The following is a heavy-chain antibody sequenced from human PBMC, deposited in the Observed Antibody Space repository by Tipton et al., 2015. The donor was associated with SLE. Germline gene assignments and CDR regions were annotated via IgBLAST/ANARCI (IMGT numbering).Heavy chain of an antibody. CDR3: ALEGYCTNTSCYA. Sequence: TLSLTCAVSGGSISSNIWWSWVRQPPGKGLEWIGEINHSGSTNYNPSLKSRVTISLDTSKNQFSLQLSSVIAADTAMYYCALEGYCTNTSCYAWGQGTLVTVSS. CDR1: GGSISSNIW. J-gene: IGHJ4*02. V-gene: IGHV4-4*02. D-gene: IGHD2-2*01. CDR2: INHSGST.